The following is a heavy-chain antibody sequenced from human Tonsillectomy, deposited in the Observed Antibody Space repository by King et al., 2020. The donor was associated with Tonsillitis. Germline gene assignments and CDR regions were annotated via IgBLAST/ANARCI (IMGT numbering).Heavy chain of an antibody. CDR2: IWYDGRSDGSNR. D-gene: IGHD6-13*01. CDR3: ARVTAAAVPYYFYYMDV. Sequence: VQLVESGGGVVQPGRSLRLSCAASGFTFSSYGMHWVRQAPGKGLEWVAVIWYDGRSDGSNRYYADSVKGRFTISRDNSKNTLYLQMNSLRAEDTAVYYCARVTAAAVPYYFYYMDVWGKWTTVTVSS. J-gene: IGHJ6*03. V-gene: IGHV3-33*08. CDR1: GFTFSSYG.